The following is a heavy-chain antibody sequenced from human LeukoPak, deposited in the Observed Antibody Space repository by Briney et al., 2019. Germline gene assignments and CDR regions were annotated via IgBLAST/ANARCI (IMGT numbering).Heavy chain of an antibody. CDR3: ARTLVRGVVGRGYYYYGMDV. V-gene: IGHV4-61*02. D-gene: IGHD3-10*01. J-gene: IGHJ6*02. CDR2: TYTSGST. Sequence: SETLSLTCTVSGGSISSGSYYWSWIRQPAGKGLEWIGRTYTSGSTNYNPSLKSRVTISVDTSKNQFSLKLSSVTAADTAVYYCARTLVRGVVGRGYYYYGMDVWGQGTTVTVSS. CDR1: GGSISSGSYY.